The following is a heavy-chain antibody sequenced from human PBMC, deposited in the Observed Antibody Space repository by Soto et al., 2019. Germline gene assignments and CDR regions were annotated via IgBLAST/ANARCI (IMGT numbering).Heavy chain of an antibody. J-gene: IGHJ4*02. CDR1: VASISRSNYY. D-gene: IGHD6-13*01. Sequence: KTTETLSLTCTVSVASISRSNYYWFWIRHPPGKGLEWIGSIYYSGTTYYKSSLKSRVTISVDTSKNRFSLKLSSVTAADTAVYYCARHPGIAAASDYWGQGTLVTVSS. CDR2: IYYSGTT. CDR3: ARHPGIAAASDY. V-gene: IGHV4-39*01.